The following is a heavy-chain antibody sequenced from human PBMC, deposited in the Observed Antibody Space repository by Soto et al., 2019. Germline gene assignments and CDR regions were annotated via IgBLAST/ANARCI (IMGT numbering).Heavy chain of an antibody. V-gene: IGHV1-3*01. J-gene: IGHJ6*02. CDR1: GYTFTSSA. CDR3: ARRLMVRGVIADYYGMDG. CDR2: INAGNGNT. D-gene: IGHD3-10*01. Sequence: ASVKVSCKASGYTFTSSAMHWVRQAPVQRLEWMGWINAGNGNTKYSQKFQGRVPITRDTSASTAYMELSSLRSEDTAVYYCARRLMVRGVIADYYGMDGWGQGTTVTVSS.